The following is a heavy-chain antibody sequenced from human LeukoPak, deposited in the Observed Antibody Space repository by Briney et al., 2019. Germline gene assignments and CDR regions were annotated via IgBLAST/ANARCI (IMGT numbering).Heavy chain of an antibody. V-gene: IGHV3-30-3*01. CDR1: GFTFSSYA. D-gene: IGHD6-13*01. CDR2: ISYDGSNK. Sequence: GGSLRLSCAASGFTFSSYAMHWVRQAPGKGLEWVAVISYDGSNKYYADSVKGRFTISRDNSKSTLYLQMNSLRAEDTAVYYCARDRVVAAAGFLDAFDIWGQGTMVTVSS. J-gene: IGHJ3*02. CDR3: ARDRVVAAAGFLDAFDI.